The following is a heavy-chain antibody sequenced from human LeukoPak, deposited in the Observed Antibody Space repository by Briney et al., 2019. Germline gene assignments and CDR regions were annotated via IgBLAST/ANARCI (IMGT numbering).Heavy chain of an antibody. CDR2: ISSSSSYI. D-gene: IGHD1-26*01. V-gene: IGHV3-21*01. J-gene: IGHJ5*02. Sequence: GGSLRLSCAASGFTFSSYSMNWARQAPGKGLEWVSSISSSSSYIYYADSVKGRFTISRDNAKNSLYLQMNSLRAEDTAVYYCARDSVGATSWFDPWGQGTLVTVSS. CDR3: ARDSVGATSWFDP. CDR1: GFTFSSYS.